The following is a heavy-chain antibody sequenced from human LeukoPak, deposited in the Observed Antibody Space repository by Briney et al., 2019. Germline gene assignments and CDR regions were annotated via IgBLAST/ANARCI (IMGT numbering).Heavy chain of an antibody. J-gene: IGHJ6*03. Sequence: SETLSLTCAVYGGSFSGYYWSWIRQPPGKGLEWIGEINHSGSTNYNPSLKSRVTISVDTSKSQFSLKLSSVTAADTAVYYCARQMYYYYYMDVWGKGTTVTVSS. CDR2: INHSGST. CDR1: GGSFSGYY. CDR3: ARQMYYYYYMDV. V-gene: IGHV4-34*01.